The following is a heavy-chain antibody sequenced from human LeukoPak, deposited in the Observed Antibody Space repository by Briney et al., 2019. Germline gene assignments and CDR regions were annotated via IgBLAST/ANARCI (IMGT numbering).Heavy chain of an antibody. J-gene: IGHJ4*02. Sequence: SETLSLTCTVSGGSISSGSYYWGWIRQPPGKGLEWIAIIYYSGSTYYNPPLKSRVTISVDTSKNQFLLKLNSVTAADTAVYYCARYATIFGVVIYWGQGTLVTVSS. CDR1: GGSISSGSYY. V-gene: IGHV4-39*01. CDR3: ARYATIFGVVIY. CDR2: IYYSGST. D-gene: IGHD3-3*01.